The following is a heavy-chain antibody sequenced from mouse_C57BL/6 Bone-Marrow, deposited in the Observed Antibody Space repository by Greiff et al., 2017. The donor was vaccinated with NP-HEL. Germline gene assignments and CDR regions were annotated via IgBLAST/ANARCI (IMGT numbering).Heavy chain of an antibody. CDR3: ARSGYYYGSRWFAY. V-gene: IGHV1-64*01. J-gene: IGHJ3*01. Sequence: QVQLQQPGAELVKPGASVKLSCKASGYTFTSYWMHWVKQRPGQGLEWIGMIHPNSGSTNYNEKFKSKATLTVGKSSSTAYMQLSSLTSEDSAVYYCARSGYYYGSRWFAYWGQGTLVTVAA. D-gene: IGHD1-1*01. CDR2: IHPNSGST. CDR1: GYTFTSYW.